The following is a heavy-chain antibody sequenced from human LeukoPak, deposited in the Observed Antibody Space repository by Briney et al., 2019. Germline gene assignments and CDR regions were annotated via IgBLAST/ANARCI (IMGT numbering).Heavy chain of an antibody. CDR2: ITVSSTSK. CDR1: GFIFSNYD. V-gene: IGHV3-21*01. Sequence: KPGGSLRLSCAASGFIFSNYDMNWVRQAPGKGLEWVSSITVSSTSKYYVDSVKGRSTVSRDNDKNSLYLQMNSLRAEDTAVYYCATRCSSTSCYDGWGYWGQGTLVIVSS. J-gene: IGHJ4*02. D-gene: IGHD2-2*01. CDR3: ATRCSSTSCYDGWGY.